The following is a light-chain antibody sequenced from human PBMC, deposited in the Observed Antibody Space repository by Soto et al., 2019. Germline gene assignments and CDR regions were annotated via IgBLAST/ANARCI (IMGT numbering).Light chain of an antibody. V-gene: IGKV2-30*01. CDR3: MQGTHWPPT. CDR2: KVS. J-gene: IGKJ1*01. Sequence: DVLMTQSPLSLSVTLGQSASISCRSSQGLVSSDGNTYLNWFHLRPGQSPRRLIYKVSNRDPGVPDRFGGSGSGTDFTLNIIRVEAGDVGVYYCMQGTHWPPTFGQGTKVEIK. CDR1: QGLVSSDGNTY.